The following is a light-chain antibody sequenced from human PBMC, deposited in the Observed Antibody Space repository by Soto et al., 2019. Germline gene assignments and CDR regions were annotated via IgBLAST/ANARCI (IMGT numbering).Light chain of an antibody. Sequence: QSVLTQPPSVSGAPGQRVTISCTGSSSNIGAGYDVHWYQQLPGTAPKLLIYGNSNRPSGVPDRFSGSKSGTSASLAITGRQAEDEADSYCQSYDSRLSVVFGGGTKLTVL. CDR2: GNS. J-gene: IGLJ2*01. CDR1: SSNIGAGYD. V-gene: IGLV1-40*01. CDR3: QSYDSRLSVV.